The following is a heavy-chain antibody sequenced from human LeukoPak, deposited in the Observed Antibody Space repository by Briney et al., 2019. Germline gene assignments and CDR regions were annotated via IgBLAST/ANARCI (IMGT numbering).Heavy chain of an antibody. CDR2: ISAYNGNT. Sequence: GASVKVSCKASGGTFSSYAISWVRQAPGQGLEWMGWISAYNGNTNYAQKLQGRVTMTTDTSTSTAYMELRSLRSDDTAVYYCARYCSSTSCYPRYGMDVWGQGTTVTVS. CDR1: GGTFSSYA. D-gene: IGHD2-2*01. CDR3: ARYCSSTSCYPRYGMDV. J-gene: IGHJ6*02. V-gene: IGHV1-18*01.